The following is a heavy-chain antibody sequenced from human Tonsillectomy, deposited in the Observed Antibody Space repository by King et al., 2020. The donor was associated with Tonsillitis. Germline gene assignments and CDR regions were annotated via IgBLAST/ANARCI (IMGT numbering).Heavy chain of an antibody. D-gene: IGHD3-10*01. V-gene: IGHV3-33*01. CDR3: ARDLGEAMDF. J-gene: IGHJ4*02. CDR2: VWYDGSIK. CDR1: GFTFTNYG. Sequence: VQLVESGGGVVQPGRSLRLSCAASGFTFTNYGIHWARQAPGKGLDWVAVVWYDGSIKYYAGSVKGRFTISRDNSKNTVYLQMNSLRAEDTAVYYCARDLGEAMDFWGQGALVTVSS.